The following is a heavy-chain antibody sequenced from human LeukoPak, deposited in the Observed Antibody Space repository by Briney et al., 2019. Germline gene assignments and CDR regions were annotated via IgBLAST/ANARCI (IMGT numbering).Heavy chain of an antibody. CDR1: GFTFSSYG. CDR2: ISGSGGST. J-gene: IGHJ4*02. Sequence: GGSLRLSCAASGFTFSSYGMTWVRQAPGKGLEWVSAISGSGGSTYYADSVQGRFTISRDNSKNTLYLQMNSLRAEDTAVYYCATSTGYSSSWQTPNAYWGQGTLVTVSS. CDR3: ATSTGYSSSWQTPNAY. D-gene: IGHD6-13*01. V-gene: IGHV3-23*01.